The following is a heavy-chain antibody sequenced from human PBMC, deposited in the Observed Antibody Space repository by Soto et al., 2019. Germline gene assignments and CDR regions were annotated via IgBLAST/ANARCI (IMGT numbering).Heavy chain of an antibody. V-gene: IGHV1-69*01. CDR1: GGTFSSYA. Sequence: QVQLVQSGAEVKKPGSSVKVSCKASGGTFSSYAISWVRQAPGQGLEWMGGIIPIFGTANYAQKFQGRVTIAADESTSTDYMELSSLRSEDTAVYYGARTLVWFGEFLGYWGQGTLVTVSS. J-gene: IGHJ4*02. CDR3: ARTLVWFGEFLGY. D-gene: IGHD3-10*01. CDR2: IIPIFGTA.